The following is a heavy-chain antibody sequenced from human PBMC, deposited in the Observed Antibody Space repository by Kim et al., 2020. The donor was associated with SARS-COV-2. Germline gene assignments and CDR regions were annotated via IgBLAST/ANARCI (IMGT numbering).Heavy chain of an antibody. V-gene: IGHV3-23*01. Sequence: GGSLRLSCAASGFTFSDYALSWVRQAPGKGLEWVSGISAGGYTTNYANAVKGRFAISRDNSKNTLYLQMNSLRVEDTAVYYCAKDYPHTEGPTTLLDYWGQGTRVTVSS. CDR1: GFTFSDYA. CDR2: ISAGGYTT. J-gene: IGHJ4*02. CDR3: AKDYPHTEGPTTLLDY. D-gene: IGHD5-12*01.